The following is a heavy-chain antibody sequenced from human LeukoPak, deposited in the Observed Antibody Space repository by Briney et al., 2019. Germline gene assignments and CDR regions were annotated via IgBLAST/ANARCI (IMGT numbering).Heavy chain of an antibody. D-gene: IGHD4-17*01. V-gene: IGHV1-2*02. CDR1: GYTFNGDY. Sequence: ASVKVSCKASGYTFNGDYMHWVRQAPGQGLEWMGWINPNSGGTNYAQKFQGRVTMTRDTSISTAYMELSRLRSDDTAVYYCARALYGDYVRDWFDPWGQGTLVTVSS. J-gene: IGHJ5*02. CDR3: ARALYGDYVRDWFDP. CDR2: INPNSGGT.